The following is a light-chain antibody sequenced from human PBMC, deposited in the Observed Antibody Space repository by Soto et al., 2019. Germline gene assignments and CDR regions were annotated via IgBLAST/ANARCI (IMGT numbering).Light chain of an antibody. CDR1: QSVSSY. V-gene: IGKV3-11*01. J-gene: IGKJ5*01. CDR2: DAS. Sequence: EIVLTQSPATLSLSPGDIATTRCRASQSVSSYLAWYQQQPGQAPRILIYDASNRATGIPARFSGSGSGTDFTLTISRLEPEDFAVYYCQQCGSSSTFGQGTRLEIK. CDR3: QQCGSSST.